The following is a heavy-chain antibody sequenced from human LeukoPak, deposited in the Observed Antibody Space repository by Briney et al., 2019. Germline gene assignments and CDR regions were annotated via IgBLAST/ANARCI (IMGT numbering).Heavy chain of an antibody. CDR2: INAGNGNT. CDR1: GYTFTSYA. J-gene: IGHJ5*02. Sequence: ASVKVSCKASGYTFTSYAMHWVRQAPGQRLEWMGRINAGNGNTKYSQKFQGRVTITRDTSASTAYMELSSLRSEDTAVYYCARERILGGFDPWGQGTLVTVSS. V-gene: IGHV1-3*01. D-gene: IGHD3-10*01. CDR3: ARERILGGFDP.